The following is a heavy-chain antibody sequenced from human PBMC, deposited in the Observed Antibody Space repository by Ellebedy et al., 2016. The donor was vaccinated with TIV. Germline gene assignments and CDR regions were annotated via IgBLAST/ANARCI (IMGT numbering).Heavy chain of an antibody. CDR3: ARLGGGGHNLGYYYRALDV. J-gene: IGHJ6*02. CDR1: GGTFFSYS. Sequence: ASVKVSXXASGGTFFSYSIAWVRQAPAQGLEWMGGIIPIYGTTNYAQKFRGRVTITADESTNAYMELSSLTSEDTAVYYCARLGGGGHNLGYYYRALDVWGQGTTVIVSS. D-gene: IGHD5-24*01. V-gene: IGHV1-69*13. CDR2: IIPIYGTT.